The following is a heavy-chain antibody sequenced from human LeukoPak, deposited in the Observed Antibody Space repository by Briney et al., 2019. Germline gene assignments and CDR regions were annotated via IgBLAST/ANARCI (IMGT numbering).Heavy chain of an antibody. CDR3: TGNYYGSGSYADFDY. V-gene: IGHV3-73*01. Sequence: GGSLRLSCAASGFTFSGSALHWVRQASGKGLEWVGRIRSTADGYATAYAASVKGRFTISRDDSKNTAYLQMDSLKTEDTAVYYCTGNYYGSGSYADFDYWGQGTLVTVSS. CDR1: GFTFSGSA. J-gene: IGHJ4*02. CDR2: IRSTADGYAT. D-gene: IGHD3-10*01.